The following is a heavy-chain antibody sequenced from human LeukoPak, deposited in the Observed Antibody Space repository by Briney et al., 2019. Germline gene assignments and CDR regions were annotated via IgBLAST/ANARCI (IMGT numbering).Heavy chain of an antibody. Sequence: GGSLRLSCAASGFTFSSYSMNWVRQAPGKGLEWVSYISSSSSTIYYADSVKGRFTISRDNAKNSLYLQMNSLRAEDTAVYYCARDNTETAMVTPFDYWGQGTLVTVSS. V-gene: IGHV3-48*04. CDR1: GFTFSSYS. J-gene: IGHJ4*02. CDR3: ARDNTETAMVTPFDY. D-gene: IGHD5-18*01. CDR2: ISSSSSTI.